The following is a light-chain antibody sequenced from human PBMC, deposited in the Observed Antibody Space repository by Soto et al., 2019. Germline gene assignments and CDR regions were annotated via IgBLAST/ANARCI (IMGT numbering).Light chain of an antibody. Sequence: ETVLTQSPSTLSSSPGERATLSCRASQTIRSNYLAWYRQTPGQAPILLIYGASNKATGIADRVSGSGSGKDFTLIISRLEPEDFALYYCHQYCSSPWTFGQGTKVEIK. V-gene: IGKV3-20*01. J-gene: IGKJ1*01. CDR2: GAS. CDR1: QTIRSNY. CDR3: HQYCSSPWT.